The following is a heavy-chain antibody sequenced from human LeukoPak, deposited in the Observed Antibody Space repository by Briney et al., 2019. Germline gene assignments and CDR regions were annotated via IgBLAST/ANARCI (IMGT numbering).Heavy chain of an antibody. D-gene: IGHD2-15*01. V-gene: IGHV4-59*01. Sequence: PSETLSLTCTVSGGSISSYYWSWIRQPPGKGREWIGYIYYSGSTNYNPSLKSRVTISVDTSKNQFSLKLSSVTAADTAVYYCARGPRATRYGYCSGGSCSDWFDPWGQGTLVTVSS. CDR1: GGSISSYY. CDR2: IYYSGST. J-gene: IGHJ5*02. CDR3: ARGPRATRYGYCSGGSCSDWFDP.